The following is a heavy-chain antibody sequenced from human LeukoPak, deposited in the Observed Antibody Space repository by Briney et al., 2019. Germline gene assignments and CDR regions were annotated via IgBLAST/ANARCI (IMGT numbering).Heavy chain of an antibody. V-gene: IGHV1-69*06. CDR2: IIPIFGTA. CDR3: ATGPIVGATVY. D-gene: IGHD1-26*01. CDR1: GGTFSSYA. Sequence: SVKVSCKASGGTFSSYAISWVRQAPGQGLEWMGGIIPIFGTANYAQKFQGRVTMTEDTSTDTAYMELSSLRSEDTAVYYCATGPIVGATVYWGQGTLVTVSS. J-gene: IGHJ4*02.